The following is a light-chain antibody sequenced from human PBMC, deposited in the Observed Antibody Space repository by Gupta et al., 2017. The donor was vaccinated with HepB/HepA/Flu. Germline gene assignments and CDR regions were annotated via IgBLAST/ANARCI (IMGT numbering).Light chain of an antibody. CDR1: QSLLHSEGKTY. V-gene: IGKV2D-29*01. CDR3: MQTIQAPIT. Sequence: DIVLTHTPPSLSVTPGQPASISCKSSQSLLHSEGKTYLYWYLQKPGQPPQLLIYEVSNRFSGVPDRFSGSGSGTDFTLKVSRVDAEDAGVYYCMQTIQAPITFGQGTRLGIK. CDR2: EVS. J-gene: IGKJ5*01.